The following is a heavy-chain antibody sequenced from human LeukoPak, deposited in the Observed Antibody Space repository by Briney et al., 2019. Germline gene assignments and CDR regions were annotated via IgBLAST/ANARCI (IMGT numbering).Heavy chain of an antibody. CDR3: ASGSGYCSGGSCSDY. CDR1: GFTFSAYS. Sequence: GGSLRLSCAASGFTFSAYSMNWVRQAPGKGLEWVSSISSGSSYIYYADSVKGRFTISRDNAKNSLYLQMNSLRAEDTAVYYCASGSGYCSGGSCSDYWGQGTLVTVSS. J-gene: IGHJ4*02. V-gene: IGHV3-21*01. D-gene: IGHD2-15*01. CDR2: ISSGSSYI.